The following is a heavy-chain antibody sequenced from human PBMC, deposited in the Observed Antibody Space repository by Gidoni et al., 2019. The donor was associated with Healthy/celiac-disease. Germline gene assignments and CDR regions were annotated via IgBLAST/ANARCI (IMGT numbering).Heavy chain of an antibody. V-gene: IGHV1-2*04. CDR2: INPNSGGT. CDR1: GYTFTGYD. Sequence: QVQLVQSGAEVKKPAAAVKVSCKASGYTFTGYDMHWVRQAPGHGLEWMGWINPNSGGTNYAQKFQGWVTMTRDTSISTAYMELSRLRSDDTAVYYCARGPSIAVAGTVFDYWGQGTLVTVSS. CDR3: ARGPSIAVAGTVFDY. D-gene: IGHD6-19*01. J-gene: IGHJ4*02.